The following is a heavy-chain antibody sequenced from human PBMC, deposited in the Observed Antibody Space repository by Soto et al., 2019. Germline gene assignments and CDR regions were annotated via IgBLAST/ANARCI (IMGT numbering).Heavy chain of an antibody. J-gene: IGHJ3*02. CDR1: GFTFSSYW. CDR3: ARDSLRYFDWLFAFDI. D-gene: IGHD3-9*01. CDR2: INSDGSST. V-gene: IGHV3-74*01. Sequence: EVQLVESGGGLVQPGGSRRLSCAASGFTFSSYWMHWVRQAPGKGLVWVSRINSDGSSTSYADSVKGRFTISRDNAKNTLYLQMNSLRAEDTAVYYCARDSLRYFDWLFAFDIWGQGTMVTVSS.